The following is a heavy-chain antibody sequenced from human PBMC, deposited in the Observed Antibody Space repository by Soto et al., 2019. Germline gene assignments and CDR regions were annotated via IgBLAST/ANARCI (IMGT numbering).Heavy chain of an antibody. Sequence: SETLSLTCTVSGGSISSGDYYWSWIRQPPGKGLEWIGYIYYSGSTYYNTSLKSRVTISVDTSKNQFSLKLSSVTAADTAVYYCARVRIVVVPATTYYYYYGMDVWGQGTTVS. CDR1: GGSISSGDYY. D-gene: IGHD2-2*01. CDR3: ARVRIVVVPATTYYYYYGMDV. J-gene: IGHJ6*02. CDR2: IYYSGST. V-gene: IGHV4-30-4*01.